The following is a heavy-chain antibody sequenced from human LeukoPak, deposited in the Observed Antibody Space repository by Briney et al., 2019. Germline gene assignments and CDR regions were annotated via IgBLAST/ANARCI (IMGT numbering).Heavy chain of an antibody. CDR2: INHSGST. CDR1: GGSFSGYY. J-gene: IGHJ5*02. Sequence: SETLSLSCAVYGGSFSGYYWSWIRQPPGKGLEWIGEINHSGSTNYNPSLKSRVTISVDTSKNQFSLKLSSVTAADTAVYYCARGLWGFDPWGQGTLVTVSS. D-gene: IGHD2-21*01. V-gene: IGHV4-34*01. CDR3: ARGLWGFDP.